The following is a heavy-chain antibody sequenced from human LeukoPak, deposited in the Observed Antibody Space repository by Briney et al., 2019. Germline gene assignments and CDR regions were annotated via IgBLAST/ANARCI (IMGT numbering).Heavy chain of an antibody. J-gene: IGHJ5*02. V-gene: IGHV4-34*01. Sequence: PSETLSLTGAVYGGSFSGYYGSWIRQPPGKGLEWIGEINHSGSTNYNRSLKSRVTISVDPSNNQFSLKRSSVTAADTAVYDCARGRSIAARRRNWFDPWGQGPLVTVSS. CDR3: ARGRSIAARRRNWFDP. CDR2: INHSGST. D-gene: IGHD6-6*01. CDR1: GGSFSGYY.